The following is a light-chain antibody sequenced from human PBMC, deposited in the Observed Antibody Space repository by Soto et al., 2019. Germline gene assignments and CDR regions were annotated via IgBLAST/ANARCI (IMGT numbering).Light chain of an antibody. V-gene: IGKV3-15*01. CDR3: QQYKNWHPWT. CDR1: QSISSN. J-gene: IGKJ1*01. CDR2: GAS. Sequence: EIVMTQSPATLSVSPGERATLSCRASQSISSNLAWFQQKPGQAPRLLIYGASTRATGIPARFSGSGSGTECTLTINSLQSEDFSGYCGQQYKNWHPWTFGQGTKVEIK.